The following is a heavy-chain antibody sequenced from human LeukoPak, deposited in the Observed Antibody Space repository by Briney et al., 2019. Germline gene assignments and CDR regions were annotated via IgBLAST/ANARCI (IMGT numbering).Heavy chain of an antibody. CDR2: IYYSGST. CDR1: GGSIISYY. Sequence: SETLSLTCTVSGGSIISYYWSWIRQPPGKGLEWIGYIYYSGSTNYNPSLKSRVTISVDTSKSQFSLKLSSVTAADTAVYYCARRPIVGSKGFYFDPWGPGTLVTVSS. CDR3: ARRPIVGSKGFYFDP. J-gene: IGHJ5*02. D-gene: IGHD1-26*01. V-gene: IGHV4-59*08.